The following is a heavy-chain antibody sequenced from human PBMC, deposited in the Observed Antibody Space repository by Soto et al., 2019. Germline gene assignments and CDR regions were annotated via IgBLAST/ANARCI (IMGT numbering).Heavy chain of an antibody. CDR3: ARELLHNWTDEALDAFDI. CDR1: GYTFTSYG. D-gene: IGHD1-1*01. Sequence: ASVKVSCKASGYTFTSYGISWVRQAPGQGLEWMGWISAYNGNTNYAQKLQGRVTMTTDTSTSTAYMELRSLRSDDTAVYYCARELLHNWTDEALDAFDIWGQGTMVTVSS. V-gene: IGHV1-18*01. J-gene: IGHJ3*02. CDR2: ISAYNGNT.